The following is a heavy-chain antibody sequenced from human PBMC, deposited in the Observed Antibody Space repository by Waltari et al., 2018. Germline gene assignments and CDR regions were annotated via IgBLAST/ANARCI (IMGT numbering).Heavy chain of an antibody. CDR2: IQAGGGT. CDR3: TRDTYCSGGTCHSPPV. CDR1: DFSLSNY. D-gene: IGHD2-15*01. Sequence: EVQLVASGGGLIQPGGSLRLSCSGSDFSLSNYMSWVRQAPGKGLEWVSVIQAGGGTHYADSVRGRFIISRDNSRNTVYLQMNGLRPEDTAIYYCTRDTYCSGGTCHSPPVWGQGTMVTVSS. V-gene: IGHV3-53*01. J-gene: IGHJ3*01.